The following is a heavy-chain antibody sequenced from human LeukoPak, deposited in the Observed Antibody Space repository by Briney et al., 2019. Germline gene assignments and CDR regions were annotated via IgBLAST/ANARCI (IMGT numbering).Heavy chain of an antibody. D-gene: IGHD3-22*01. V-gene: IGHV3-23*01. J-gene: IGHJ3*02. CDR1: GITFRIYA. CDR2: ISGSGSMT. CDR3: AKTGDYFDSTDYYRPDAFDI. Sequence: GGFLRLSCAGSGITFRIYAMAWVRQAPGKGLEWVSAISGSGSMTYYADSVKGRFTISRDKSNNTLYLQMNSLRAEDTALYYCAKTGDYFDSTDYYRPDAFDIWGQGTMVTVSS.